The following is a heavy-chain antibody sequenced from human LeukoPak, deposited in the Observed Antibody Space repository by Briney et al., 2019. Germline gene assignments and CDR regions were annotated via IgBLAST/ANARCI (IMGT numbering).Heavy chain of an antibody. D-gene: IGHD1-14*01. Sequence: PGGALRLSFAASGFSFTSYLMGWVRQTPENGLEFVGNIDRDGGVRNYMDSLKGRCTISRDNGEKSLYLEINSLRADDTAVYYCARDPGSSAFDLWGRGALVTVSS. J-gene: IGHJ4*02. V-gene: IGHV3-7*01. CDR3: ARDPGSSAFDL. CDR1: GFSFTSYL. CDR2: IDRDGGVR.